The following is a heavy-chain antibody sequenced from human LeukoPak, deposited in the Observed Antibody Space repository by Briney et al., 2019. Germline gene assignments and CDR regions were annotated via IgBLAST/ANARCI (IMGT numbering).Heavy chain of an antibody. CDR3: ARSLQLDN. Sequence: GGSLRLSCAASGFIFSDYNMNWVRQAPGKGLEWVSSISGLSSYIYHADSVKGRFTISRDNAKNSLYLQLNSLRAEDTALYYCARSLQLDNWGQGTLVTVSS. D-gene: IGHD1-1*01. CDR1: GFIFSDYN. V-gene: IGHV3-21*01. CDR2: ISGLSSYI. J-gene: IGHJ4*02.